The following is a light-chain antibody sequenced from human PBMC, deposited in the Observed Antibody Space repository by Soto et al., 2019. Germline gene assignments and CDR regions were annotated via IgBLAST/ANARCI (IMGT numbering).Light chain of an antibody. V-gene: IGKV3-11*01. Sequence: VLTQSPATLSLSPGERATLSCRASQSVSSYLAWYQQKPGQAPRLLIYDTSNRATGVPARFSGSGSGTDFTLTISSLEPDDFAVYYCQQRADWPITFGQGTRLEN. CDR2: DTS. J-gene: IGKJ5*01. CDR3: QQRADWPIT. CDR1: QSVSSY.